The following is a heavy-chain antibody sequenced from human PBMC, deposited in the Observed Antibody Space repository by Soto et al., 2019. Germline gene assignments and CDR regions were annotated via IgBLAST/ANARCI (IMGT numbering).Heavy chain of an antibody. CDR3: ARVAYYDILTGYYLHWLDP. J-gene: IGHJ5*01. D-gene: IGHD3-9*01. CDR1: GGSFSGYY. V-gene: IGHV4-34*01. CDR2: INHSGST. Sequence: SETLSLTCAVYGGSFSGYYWSWIRQPPGKGLEWIGEINHSGSTNYNPSLKSRVTISVDTSKNQFSLKLSSVTAADTAVYYCARVAYYDILTGYYLHWLDPWGQGTMVTVSS.